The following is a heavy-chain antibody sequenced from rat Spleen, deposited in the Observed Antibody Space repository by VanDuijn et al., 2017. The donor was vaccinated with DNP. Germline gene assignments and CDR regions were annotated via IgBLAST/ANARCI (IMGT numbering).Heavy chain of an antibody. Sequence: VLLVESGGRLVQPGVSLKIPCSAAGFNFSDYYMACLRNDPRKGLDWVAYISTGVSNTYYRDSVKGRFTVSRDNAKSTLYLQMNSLRSEDMATYYCARPMDYYSGGFAYWGQGTLVTVSS. J-gene: IGHJ3*01. V-gene: IGHV5S23*01. CDR3: ARPMDYYSGGFAY. D-gene: IGHD1-1*01. CDR1: GFNFSDYY. CDR2: ISTGVSNT.